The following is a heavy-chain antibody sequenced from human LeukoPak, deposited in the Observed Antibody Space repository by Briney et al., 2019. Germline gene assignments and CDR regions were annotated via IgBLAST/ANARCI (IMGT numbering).Heavy chain of an antibody. CDR2: INPSGGST. V-gene: IGHV1-46*01. CDR1: GYTFTSYY. CDR3: ARERGGNDAFDI. J-gene: IGHJ3*02. Sequence: ASLKVSCKASGYTFTSYYMHWVRQAPGQGLEWMGIINPSGGSTSYAQKFQGRVTMTRDTSASTVYMELSSLRSEDTAVYYCARERGGNDAFDIWGQGTMVTVSS. D-gene: IGHD3-16*01.